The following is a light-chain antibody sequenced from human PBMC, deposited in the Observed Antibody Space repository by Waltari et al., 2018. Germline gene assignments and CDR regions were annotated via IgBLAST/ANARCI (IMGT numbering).Light chain of an antibody. CDR2: SVS. Sequence: QSALTQPPSASGSPGQSVTISCTGTSSDVGGYNYVYWYRQHPGKAPKVMIFSVSNRPSGVPDRFSGSKSGNTASLTVSGLQAEDEADYFGSSYAGSDNPNVVFGGGTKLIVL. J-gene: IGLJ2*01. CDR1: SSDVGGYNY. V-gene: IGLV2-8*01. CDR3: SSYAGSDNPNVV.